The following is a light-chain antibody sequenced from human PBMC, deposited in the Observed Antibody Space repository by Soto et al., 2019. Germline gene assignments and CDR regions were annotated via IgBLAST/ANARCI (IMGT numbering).Light chain of an antibody. J-gene: IGKJ1*01. CDR2: DAS. CDR3: QQYNNWPRT. V-gene: IGKV1-5*01. CDR1: RSISDW. Sequence: DIQMTQSPSSLSPSVGDRVTITCRASRSISDWLAWYQQKPGKAPKLLIYDASSLESGVPSRFSGSGSGTEFTLTISSLQSEDFAVYYCQQYNNWPRTFGQGTKVDI.